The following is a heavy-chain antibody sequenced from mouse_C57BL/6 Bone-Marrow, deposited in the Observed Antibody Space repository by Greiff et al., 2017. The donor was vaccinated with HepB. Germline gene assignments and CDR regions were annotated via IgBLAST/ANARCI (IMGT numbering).Heavy chain of an antibody. V-gene: IGHV2-9-1*01. CDR1: GFSLTSYA. CDR3: ARNGGELRLPSYYAMDY. CDR2: IWTGGGT. D-gene: IGHD3-2*02. Sequence: VMLVESGPGLVAPSQSLSITCTVSGFSLTSYAISWVRQPPGKGLEWLGVIWTGGGTNYNSALKSRLSISKDNSKSQVFLKMNSLQTDDTARYYCARNGGELRLPSYYAMDYWGQGTSVTVSS. J-gene: IGHJ4*01.